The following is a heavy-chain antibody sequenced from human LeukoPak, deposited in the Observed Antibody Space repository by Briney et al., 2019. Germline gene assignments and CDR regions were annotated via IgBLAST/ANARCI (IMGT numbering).Heavy chain of an antibody. D-gene: IGHD3-3*01. CDR3: ARVGDWSGYFYWYFDL. Sequence: PSETLSLTCTVSGGSISRYSWNWVRQPPGKGLEWIGSIYYSGSTYYNPSLKSRVTISVDTSKNQFSLKLSSVTAADTAVYYCARVGDWSGYFYWYFDLWGRGTLVAVSS. CDR1: GGSISRYS. J-gene: IGHJ2*01. CDR2: IYYSGST. V-gene: IGHV4-59*05.